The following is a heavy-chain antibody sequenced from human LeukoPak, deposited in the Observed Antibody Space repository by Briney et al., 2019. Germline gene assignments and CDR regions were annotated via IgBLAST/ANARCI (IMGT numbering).Heavy chain of an antibody. CDR1: GFTFSSYW. J-gene: IGHJ4*02. CDR3: TRGGGGDGSGWSTTDY. D-gene: IGHD6-19*01. Sequence: HGGSLRLSCVASGFTFSSYWMSWVRQAPGKGLEWVANINQDGSEKYDVDSAKGRFTISRDNAKNSLYLQMNSLRVGDTAMYYCTRGGGGDGSGWSTTDYWGQGTLVTISS. CDR2: INQDGSEK. V-gene: IGHV3-7*04.